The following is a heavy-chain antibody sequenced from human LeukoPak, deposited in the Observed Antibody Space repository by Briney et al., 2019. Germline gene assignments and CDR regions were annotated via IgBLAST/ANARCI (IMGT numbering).Heavy chain of an antibody. V-gene: IGHV1-2*06. CDR2: INPNSGGT. D-gene: IGHD3-10*01. CDR3: ARVARGVMRDDY. Sequence: ASVKASCKASGYTFTGYYMHWVRQAPGQGLEWMGRINPNSGGTNYAQKFQGRVTMTRDTSISTAYMELSRLRSDDTAVYYCARVARGVMRDDYWGQGTLVTVSS. J-gene: IGHJ4*02. CDR1: GYTFTGYY.